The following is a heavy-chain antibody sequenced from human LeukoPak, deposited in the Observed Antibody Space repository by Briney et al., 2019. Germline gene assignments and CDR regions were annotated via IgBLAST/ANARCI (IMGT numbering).Heavy chain of an antibody. J-gene: IGHJ4*02. CDR3: ARGEQWLVSPFDY. V-gene: IGHV4-59*01. Sequence: SETLSLTCTISGGSISSYYWSWIRQLPGKGLEWIGYIYYSGSTNYNPSLKSRVTISVDTSKNQFSLKLSSVTAADTAVYSCARGEQWLVSPFDYWGQGTLVTVSS. CDR2: IYYSGST. D-gene: IGHD6-19*01. CDR1: GGSISSYY.